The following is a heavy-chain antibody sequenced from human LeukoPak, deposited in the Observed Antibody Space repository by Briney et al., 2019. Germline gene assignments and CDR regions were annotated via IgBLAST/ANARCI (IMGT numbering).Heavy chain of an antibody. CDR2: IYYSGST. CDR1: GGSISSYY. J-gene: IGHJ4*02. Sequence: SETLSLTCTVSGGSISSYYWSWIRQPPGKGLEWIGYIYYSGSTNYNPSLKSRVTISVDTSKNQFSLKLSSVTAADTAVYYCARDYDGKYTNWGQGTLVTVSS. D-gene: IGHD5-12*01. V-gene: IGHV4-59*01. CDR3: ARDYDGKYTN.